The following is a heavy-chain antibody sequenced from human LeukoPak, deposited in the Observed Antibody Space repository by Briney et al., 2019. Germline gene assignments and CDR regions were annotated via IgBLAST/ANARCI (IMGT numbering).Heavy chain of an antibody. CDR3: ARQDHYFDSSGHFDY. V-gene: IGHV3-53*01. J-gene: IGHJ4*02. CDR2: IYSDGST. Sequence: GGSLRLSCAASGFTFSSYGMSWVRQAPGKGLEWVSIIYSDGSTYYADSVKGRFTISRDNSKNTLYLQMNSLRVEDTAVYYCARQDHYFDSSGHFDYWSQGTLVTVSS. D-gene: IGHD3-22*01. CDR1: GFTFSSYG.